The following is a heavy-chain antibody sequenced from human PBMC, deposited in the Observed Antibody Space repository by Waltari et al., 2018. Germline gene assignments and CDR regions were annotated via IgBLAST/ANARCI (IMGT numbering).Heavy chain of an antibody. CDR2: ISGSGGST. CDR3: AKGPARGYSYGYEARDDY. D-gene: IGHD5-18*01. J-gene: IGHJ4*02. CDR1: GFTFSSYA. Sequence: EVQLVESGGGLVQPGGSLRLSCAASGFTFSSYAMSRVRQAPGKGLEWVSAISGSGGSTYYADSVKGRFTISRDNSKNTLYLQMNSLRAEDTAVYYCAKGPARGYSYGYEARDDYWGQGTLVTVSS. V-gene: IGHV3-23*04.